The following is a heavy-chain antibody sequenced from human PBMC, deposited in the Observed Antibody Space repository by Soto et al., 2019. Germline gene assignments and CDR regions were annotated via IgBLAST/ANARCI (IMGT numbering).Heavy chain of an antibody. Sequence: EVQLVESGGGLVQPGGSLRLSCAASGFTFSSYWMHWVRQAPGKGLVWVSRLKSDGSGTTYADSVKGRLTISRDNAKNXXYLQMNSLRAEDTAVYYCVRGAGDYYDGNGYLGRHWGQGTLVTVSS. V-gene: IGHV3-74*01. J-gene: IGHJ4*02. CDR1: GFTFSSYW. CDR3: VRGAGDYYDGNGYLGRH. D-gene: IGHD3-22*01. CDR2: LKSDGSGT.